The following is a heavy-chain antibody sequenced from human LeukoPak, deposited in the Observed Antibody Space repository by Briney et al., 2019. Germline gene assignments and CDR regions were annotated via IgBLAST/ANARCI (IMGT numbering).Heavy chain of an antibody. Sequence: GASVKISCKASGYTFTSYYMHWVRQAPGQGLEWMGWINPNSGGTNYAQKFQGRVTMTRDTPISTAYMEVSRLRSDDTAVYYCASEGASTGSFDYWGQGTLVTVSS. CDR2: INPNSGGT. V-gene: IGHV1-2*02. D-gene: IGHD1-26*01. J-gene: IGHJ4*02. CDR3: ASEGASTGSFDY. CDR1: GYTFTSYY.